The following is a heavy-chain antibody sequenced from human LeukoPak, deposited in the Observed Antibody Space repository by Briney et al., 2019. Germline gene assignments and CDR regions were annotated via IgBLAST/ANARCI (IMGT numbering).Heavy chain of an antibody. V-gene: IGHV3-7*01. D-gene: IGHD6-13*01. J-gene: IGHJ4*02. CDR2: IKQDGSEK. Sequence: GGSLRLSCAASGFTFSRYWMSWVRQAPGKGLEWVANIKQDGSEKYYVDSVKGRFTISRDNAKNSLYLQMNSLRAEDTAVYYCARASYAAAHADYWGQGTLVTVSS. CDR3: ARASYAAAHADY. CDR1: GFTFSRYW.